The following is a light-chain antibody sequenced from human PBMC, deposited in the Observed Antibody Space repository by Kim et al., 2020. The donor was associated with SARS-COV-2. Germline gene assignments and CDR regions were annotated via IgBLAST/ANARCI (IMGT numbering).Light chain of an antibody. CDR3: QQYNMFPWT. CDR2: DVS. J-gene: IGKJ1*01. V-gene: IGKV1-5*01. CDR1: QSFGSW. Sequence: ASVGDRVTITCRASQSFGSWLAWYQQKPGKAPKLLIYDVSNLGSGVPSRFSGSRSGTEFTLTISSLQPDDIATYYCQQYNMFPWTFGQGTKVDIK.